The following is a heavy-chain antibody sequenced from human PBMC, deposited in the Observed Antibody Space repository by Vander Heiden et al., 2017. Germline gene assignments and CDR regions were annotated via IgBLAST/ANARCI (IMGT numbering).Heavy chain of an antibody. D-gene: IGHD6-13*01. CDR2: IYPGDSDT. V-gene: IGHV5-51*01. CDR1: GYSFTSYW. CDR3: ARVDSSSWSYYYYGMDV. Sequence: ISCKGSGYSFTSYWIGRSRQMPGKGLESMGIIYPGDSDTRYSPSFQGQVTISADKSIRTAYLQWSSLKASDTAMYYCARVDSSSWSYYYYGMDVWGQGTTVTVSS. J-gene: IGHJ6*02.